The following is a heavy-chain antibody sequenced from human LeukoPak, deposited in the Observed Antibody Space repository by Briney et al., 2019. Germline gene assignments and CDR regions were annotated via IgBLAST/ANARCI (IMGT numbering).Heavy chain of an antibody. V-gene: IGHV4-61*02. D-gene: IGHD2-15*01. Sequence: SETLSLTCTVYGGSISSGSYYWSWIRQPAGKGLEWIGRLYTSGSTNYNPSLKSRVTISVDTSRNQFSLKLSSVTAADTAVYYCARGYCSGGSCSGYYYYYYYMDVWGKGTSVTVSS. CDR2: LYTSGST. CDR1: GGSISSGSYY. J-gene: IGHJ6*03. CDR3: ARGYCSGGSCSGYYYYYYYMDV.